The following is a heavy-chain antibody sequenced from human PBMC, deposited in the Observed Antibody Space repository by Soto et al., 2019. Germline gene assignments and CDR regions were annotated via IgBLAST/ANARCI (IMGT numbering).Heavy chain of an antibody. V-gene: IGHV4-31*03. J-gene: IGHJ6*02. D-gene: IGHD3-3*01. CDR3: ARTNITIFGVVIVPHGLDV. CDR1: GGSISSGGYY. CDR2: IYYSGST. Sequence: SESLSLTCTVSGGSISSGGYYWSWIRQHPGKGLEWIGYIYYSGSTYYNPSLKSRVTISVDTSKNQFSLKLSSVTAADTAVYYCARTNITIFGVVIVPHGLDVWGHGTAVTLSS.